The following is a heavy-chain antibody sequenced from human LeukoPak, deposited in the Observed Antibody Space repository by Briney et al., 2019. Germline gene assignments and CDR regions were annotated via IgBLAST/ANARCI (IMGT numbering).Heavy chain of an antibody. Sequence: GESLKISCKGSGYSFTTYWIGWVRQMPGKGLEWMGIIYPGDSDTRYSPSFQGQVTISADKSISTAYLQWNSLKSSDTAIYYCARQNASGSPTYWGPGTLVTVSS. CDR1: GYSFTTYW. CDR3: ARQNASGSPTY. V-gene: IGHV5-51*01. D-gene: IGHD3-10*01. J-gene: IGHJ4*02. CDR2: IYPGDSDT.